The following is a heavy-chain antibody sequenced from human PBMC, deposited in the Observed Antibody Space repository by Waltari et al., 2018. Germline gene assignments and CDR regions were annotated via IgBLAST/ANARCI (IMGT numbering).Heavy chain of an antibody. CDR1: GGTFSSYA. CDR3: ARVSAFGVATPYWYFDL. V-gene: IGHV1-69*05. J-gene: IGHJ2*01. D-gene: IGHD3-3*01. CDR2: IIPIFGTA. Sequence: QVQLVQSGAEVKKPGSSVKVSCKASGGTFSSYAISWVRQAPGQGLEWMGGIIPIFGTANYAQKCQGRVTITTDESTSTAYMELSSLRSEDTAVYYCARVSAFGVATPYWYFDLWGRGTLVTVSS.